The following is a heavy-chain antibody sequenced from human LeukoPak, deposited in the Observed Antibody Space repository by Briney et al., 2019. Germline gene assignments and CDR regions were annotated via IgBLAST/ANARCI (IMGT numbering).Heavy chain of an antibody. J-gene: IGHJ4*02. Sequence: GGSLRLSCAASGFTFSSYSMNWVRQAPGKGLEWVSSISSSSSYIYYADTVKGRFTISRDNAKTSLYLQMNSLRAEDTAVYYCARDPEGGSYYPDYWGQGTLVTVSS. CDR3: ARDPEGGSYYPDY. CDR1: GFTFSSYS. V-gene: IGHV3-21*01. D-gene: IGHD1-26*01. CDR2: ISSSSSYI.